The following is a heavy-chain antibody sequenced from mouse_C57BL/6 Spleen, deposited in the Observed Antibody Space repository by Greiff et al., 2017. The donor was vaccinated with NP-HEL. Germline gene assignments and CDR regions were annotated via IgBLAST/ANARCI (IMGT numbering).Heavy chain of an antibody. D-gene: IGHD2-4*01. CDR1: GYAFTNYL. Sequence: VQVVESGAELVRPGTSVKVSCKASGYAFTNYLIEWVKQRPGQGLEWIGVINPGSGGTNYNEKFKGKATLTADKSSSTAYMQLSSLTSEDSAVYFCARYDYDAFAYWGQGTLVTVSA. CDR3: ARYDYDAFAY. V-gene: IGHV1-54*01. J-gene: IGHJ3*01. CDR2: INPGSGGT.